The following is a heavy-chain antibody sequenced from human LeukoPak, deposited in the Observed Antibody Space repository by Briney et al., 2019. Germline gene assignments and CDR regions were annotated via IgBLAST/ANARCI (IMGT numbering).Heavy chain of an antibody. CDR3: AKMPNSNYFDY. J-gene: IGHJ4*02. CDR2: ISDSASST. D-gene: IGHD4-11*01. Sequence: GGSLRLSCAASGFTYSNCAMNWVRQAPGKGLEWVSAISDSASSTYYADSVKGRFTISRDNAKNTLYLQMNSLRAEDTAVYYCAKMPNSNYFDYWGQGTLVTVSS. CDR1: GFTYSNCA. V-gene: IGHV3-23*01.